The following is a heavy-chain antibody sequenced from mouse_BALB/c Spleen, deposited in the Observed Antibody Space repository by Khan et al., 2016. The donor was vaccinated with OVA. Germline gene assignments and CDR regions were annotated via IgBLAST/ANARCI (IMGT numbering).Heavy chain of an antibody. CDR1: GYSFTGYF. Sequence: EVQLQQSGPELVKPGASVKISCKASGYSFTGYFMNWVMQSHGKSLEWIGRINPHIGETLYNQKFKGKATLTVDESSRTAHMELRSLASEDSAVYYCERKNGGDFDYWGQGTTLTVSS. J-gene: IGHJ2*01. V-gene: IGHV1-20*02. CDR3: ERKNGGDFDY. D-gene: IGHD1-1*01. CDR2: INPHIGET.